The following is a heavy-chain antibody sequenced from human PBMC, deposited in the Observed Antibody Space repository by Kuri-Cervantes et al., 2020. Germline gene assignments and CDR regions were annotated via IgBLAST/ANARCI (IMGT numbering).Heavy chain of an antibody. D-gene: IGHD1-14*01. CDR1: GYTFTYYG. V-gene: IGHV1-2*02. CDR2: INPNSGGT. CDR3: ARSSITQGYYGMDV. Sequence: ASVKVSCKASGYTFTYYGISWVRQAPGQGLEWMGWINPNSGGTNYAQKFQGRVTMTRDTSISTAYMELSRLRSDDTAVYYCARSSITQGYYGMDVWGQGTTVTVSS. J-gene: IGHJ6*02.